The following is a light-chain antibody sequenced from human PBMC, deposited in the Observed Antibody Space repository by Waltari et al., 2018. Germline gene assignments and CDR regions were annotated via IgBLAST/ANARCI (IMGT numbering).Light chain of an antibody. Sequence: DIQLTQSPSFLSASVGDKITITCRASQAISTYLAWYQQKPGKGPSLLIYSASTLQSGVPSRFSGGGSGTEFTLTISSLQPEDFAVYYCQQYGSSPYTFGQGTKVDIK. CDR1: QAISTY. CDR2: SAS. J-gene: IGKJ2*01. CDR3: QQYGSSPYT. V-gene: IGKV1-9*01.